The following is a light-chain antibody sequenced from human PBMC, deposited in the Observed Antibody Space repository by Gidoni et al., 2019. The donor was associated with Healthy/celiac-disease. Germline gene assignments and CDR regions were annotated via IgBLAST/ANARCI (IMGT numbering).Light chain of an antibody. J-gene: IGLJ3*02. CDR2: EVS. CDR3: CSYAGSSTWV. Sequence: QSALTQPASVSGSPGQSITIPCTGTSSDFGSYNLVSWYQQPPGKAPKLMIYEVSKRPSGVSNRFSGSKSGNTASLTISGLQAEDEADYYCCSYAGSSTWVFGGGTKLTVL. CDR1: SSDFGSYNL. V-gene: IGLV2-23*02.